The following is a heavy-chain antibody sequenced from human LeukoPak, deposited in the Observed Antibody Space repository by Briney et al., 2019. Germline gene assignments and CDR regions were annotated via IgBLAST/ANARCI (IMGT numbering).Heavy chain of an antibody. Sequence: PGGSLRLSCAASGFTFSSYSMNWIRQAPGKGLEWVSSISGSGEFIYYGDSVKGRVTISRDNGKNSLYLQMNSVRPEDMAVYYCARDDSHGYHFFDSWGQGTLVTVSS. CDR1: GFTFSSYS. CDR2: ISGSGEFI. V-gene: IGHV3-21*01. CDR3: ARDDSHGYHFFDS. J-gene: IGHJ4*02. D-gene: IGHD3-22*01.